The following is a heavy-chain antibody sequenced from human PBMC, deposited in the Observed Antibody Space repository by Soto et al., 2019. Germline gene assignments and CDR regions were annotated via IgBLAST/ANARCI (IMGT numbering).Heavy chain of an antibody. CDR2: INGSGGST. CDR3: AKVLFSGQQQLVPSWSYYGMDV. D-gene: IGHD6-13*01. V-gene: IGHV3-64*04. CDR1: GFAFSTYS. Sequence: PGGSLRLSCAASGFAFSTYSMHWVRQTTGKGLEYVSAINGSGGSTSYANSVKGRFTISRDNSKNTLYLQMNSLRAEDTAVYYCAKVLFSGQQQLVPSWSYYGMDVWGQGTTVTVSS. J-gene: IGHJ6*02.